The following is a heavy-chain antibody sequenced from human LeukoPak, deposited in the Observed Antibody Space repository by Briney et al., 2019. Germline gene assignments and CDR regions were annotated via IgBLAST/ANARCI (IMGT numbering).Heavy chain of an antibody. D-gene: IGHD6-19*01. J-gene: IGHJ6*03. V-gene: IGHV1-46*01. CDR1: GYTFTSYY. CDR2: INPSGGST. Sequence: ASVKVSCKASGYTFTSYYMHWVRQAPGQGLEWMGIINPSGGSTSYAQKFQGRVTMTRDMSTSTVYMELSSLRSEDTAVYYCARGGPSYSSGWFYYYYYMDVWGKGTTVTISS. CDR3: ARGGPSYSSGWFYYYYYMDV.